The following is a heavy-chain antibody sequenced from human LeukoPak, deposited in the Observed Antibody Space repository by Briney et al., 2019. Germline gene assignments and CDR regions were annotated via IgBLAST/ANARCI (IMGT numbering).Heavy chain of an antibody. Sequence: SETLSLTCPVSGGSISSSSYYWGWIRQPPGKGLEWIGSIYYSGSTYYNPSLKSRVTISVDTSKNQFSLKLSSVTAADTAVYYCARRYCSSTSCSTFDYWGQGTLVTVSS. CDR2: IYYSGST. D-gene: IGHD2-2*01. CDR1: GGSISSSSYY. CDR3: ARRYCSSTSCSTFDY. V-gene: IGHV4-39*01. J-gene: IGHJ4*02.